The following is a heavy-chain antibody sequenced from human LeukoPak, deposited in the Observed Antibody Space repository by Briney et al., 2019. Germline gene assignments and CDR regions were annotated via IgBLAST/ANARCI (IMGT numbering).Heavy chain of an antibody. CDR1: GGSISSSSYY. Sequence: SETLSLTCTVSGGSISSSSYYWGWIRQPPGKGLEWIGSIYHSGSTYYNPSLKSRVTISVDTSKNQFSLKLSSVTAADTAVYYCAREGAGYCSGGSCYSVNGAFDIWGQGTMVTVSS. J-gene: IGHJ3*02. V-gene: IGHV4-39*07. CDR3: AREGAGYCSGGSCYSVNGAFDI. D-gene: IGHD2-15*01. CDR2: IYHSGST.